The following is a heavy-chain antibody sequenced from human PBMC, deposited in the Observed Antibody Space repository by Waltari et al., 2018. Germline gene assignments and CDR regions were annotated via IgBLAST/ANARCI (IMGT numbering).Heavy chain of an antibody. CDR1: GFTFSSYP. J-gene: IGHJ4*02. V-gene: IGHV3-30*01. CDR2: ISYDGSNK. Sequence: QVQLVASGGGVVQPGRSLRPSCAASGFTFSSYPTPLVRQAPGKGLEWVAVISYDGSNKYYADSVKGRFTISRDNSKNTLYLQMNSLRAEDTAVYYCARELSWELPLRDWGQGTLVTVSS. D-gene: IGHD1-26*01. CDR3: ARELSWELPLRD.